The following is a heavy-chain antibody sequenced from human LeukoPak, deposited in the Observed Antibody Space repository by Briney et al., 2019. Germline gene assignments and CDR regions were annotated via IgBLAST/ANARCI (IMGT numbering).Heavy chain of an antibody. CDR3: AKSRDDGTGYYYDY. CDR2: ISRNSYNI. Sequence: PGGSLRLSCEASGFSFDDYAMHWVRQAPGKGLEWVAGISRNSYNIAYGDSVKGRFTIFRDNAKKSLSLQMNSLGTEDTAFYYCAKSRDDGTGYYYDYWGQGVLVTVAS. V-gene: IGHV3-9*01. CDR1: GFSFDDYA. D-gene: IGHD3-9*01. J-gene: IGHJ4*02.